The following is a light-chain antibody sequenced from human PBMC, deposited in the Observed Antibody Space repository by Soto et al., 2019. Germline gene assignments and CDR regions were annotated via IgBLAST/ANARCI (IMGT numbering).Light chain of an antibody. CDR3: QQYNNWPIT. CDR2: GAS. CDR1: QSVSSN. V-gene: IGKV3D-15*01. J-gene: IGKJ5*01. Sequence: EIVMTQSPATLSVSPGERATLSCRASQSVSSNLAWYQQKPGQAPRLLIYGASTRATGIPARFSGSGFGTEFTLTISSLQSEDFAVYYCQQYNNWPITFGQGTRLEI.